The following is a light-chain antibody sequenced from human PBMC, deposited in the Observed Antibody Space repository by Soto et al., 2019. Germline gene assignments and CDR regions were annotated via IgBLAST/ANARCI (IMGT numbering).Light chain of an antibody. CDR1: QTVGTY. J-gene: IGKJ5*01. Sequence: IVLTQSPATLSVSTGDTASLSCRASQTVGTYLAWYQQKPGQAPRLLIYHASTRATGIPARFSGSGSGTEFTLTINSLQSEDSAVYSCQQHNQWPITFGQRTRLEIK. V-gene: IGKV3-15*01. CDR3: QQHNQWPIT. CDR2: HAS.